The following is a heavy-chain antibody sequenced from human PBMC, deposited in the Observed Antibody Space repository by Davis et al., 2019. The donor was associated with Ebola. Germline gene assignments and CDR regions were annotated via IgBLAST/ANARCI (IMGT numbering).Heavy chain of an antibody. J-gene: IGHJ4*02. CDR1: GGSISSYY. V-gene: IGHV4-59*12. CDR3: ARRIAVAGYFDY. D-gene: IGHD6-19*01. CDR2: IYHSGST. Sequence: SETLSLTCTVSGGSISSYYWSWIRQPPGKGLEWIGEIYHSGSTNYNPSLKSRVTISVDKSKNQFSLKLSSVTAADTAVYYCARRIAVAGYFDYWGQGTLVTVSS.